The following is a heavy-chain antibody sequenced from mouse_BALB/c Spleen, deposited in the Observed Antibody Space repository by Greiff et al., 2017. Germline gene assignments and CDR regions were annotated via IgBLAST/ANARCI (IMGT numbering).Heavy chain of an antibody. CDR1: GFTFSSFG. J-gene: IGHJ4*01. V-gene: IGHV5-17*02. CDR3: ARDRTVGDAMDY. Sequence: DVKLVESGGGLVQPGGSRKLSCAASGFTFSSFGMHWVRQAPEKGLEWVAYISSGSSTIYYADTVKGRFTISRDNPKNTLFLQMTSLRSEDTAMYYCARDRTVGDAMDYWGQGTSVTVSS. CDR2: ISSGSSTI. D-gene: IGHD1-1*01.